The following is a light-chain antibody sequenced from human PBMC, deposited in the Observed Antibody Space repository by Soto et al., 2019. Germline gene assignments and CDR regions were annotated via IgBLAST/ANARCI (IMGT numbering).Light chain of an antibody. Sequence: NFMLTQPHSVSESPGKTVTISCTRSSGSIASNYVQWYQQRPGSSPTTVIYEDNQRPSGVPVRFSGSIDSSSNSASLTISGLKTEDEADYDCQSYDSSNHVVFGGGTKLTVL. V-gene: IGLV6-57*01. CDR1: SGSIASNY. CDR3: QSYDSSNHVV. CDR2: EDN. J-gene: IGLJ2*01.